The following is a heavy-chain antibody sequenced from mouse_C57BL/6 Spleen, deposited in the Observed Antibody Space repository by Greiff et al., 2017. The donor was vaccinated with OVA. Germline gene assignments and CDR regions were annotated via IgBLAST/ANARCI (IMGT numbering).Heavy chain of an antibody. CDR2: ISSGSSTI. V-gene: IGHV5-17*01. J-gene: IGHJ3*01. CDR3: ARPRYYGSSSFAY. Sequence: EVHLVESGGGLVKPGGSLKLSCAASGFTFSDYGMHWVRQAPEKGLEWVAYISSGSSTIYYADTVKGRFTISRDNAKNTLFLQMTSLRSEDTAMYYCARPRYYGSSSFAYWGQGTLVTVSA. D-gene: IGHD1-1*01. CDR1: GFTFSDYG.